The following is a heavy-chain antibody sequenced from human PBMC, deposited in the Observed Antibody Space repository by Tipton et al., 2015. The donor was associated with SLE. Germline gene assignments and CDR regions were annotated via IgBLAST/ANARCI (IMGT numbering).Heavy chain of an antibody. CDR1: GGSISNLY. CDR3: ARDLASYYGVDV. Sequence: TLSLTCNVSGGSISNLYWSWIRQPPGKPLEWIGYVYYGGSTKYNPSLKSRVTISVDTSKNQFSLKLTSVTAADTAVYYCARDLASYYGVDVWGQGTTVTVSS. CDR2: VYYGGST. V-gene: IGHV4-59*11. J-gene: IGHJ6*02. D-gene: IGHD3-3*02.